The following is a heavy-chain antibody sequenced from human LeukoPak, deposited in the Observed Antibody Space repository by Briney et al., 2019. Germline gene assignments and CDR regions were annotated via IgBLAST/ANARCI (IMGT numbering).Heavy chain of an antibody. CDR1: GFTFSSYA. V-gene: IGHV3-23*01. CDR3: AKSVAWFGQDDPYYYYYGMDV. J-gene: IGHJ6*02. Sequence: GGSLRLSCAASGFTFSSYAMSWVRQAPGKGLEWVSAISGSGGSTYYADSVKGRFTISRDNSKNTLYLQMNSLRAGDTAVYYCAKSVAWFGQDDPYYYYYGMDVWGQGTTVTVSS. CDR2: ISGSGGST. D-gene: IGHD3-10*01.